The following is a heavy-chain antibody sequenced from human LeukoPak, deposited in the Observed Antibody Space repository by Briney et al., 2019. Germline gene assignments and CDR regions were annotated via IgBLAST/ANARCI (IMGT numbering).Heavy chain of an antibody. CDR2: IWYDGTKK. CDR3: ARDVPYYYDSSGTGRFDP. Sequence: GGSLRLSCAASGFSFSSYGMQWVRQAPGKGLEWVAVIWYDGTKKYYAHSVKGRFTLSRDNSKNTVYLQMNSLRAEDTAVYYCARDVPYYYDSSGTGRFDPWGQGTLVTVSS. V-gene: IGHV3-33*01. CDR1: GFSFSSYG. D-gene: IGHD3-22*01. J-gene: IGHJ5*02.